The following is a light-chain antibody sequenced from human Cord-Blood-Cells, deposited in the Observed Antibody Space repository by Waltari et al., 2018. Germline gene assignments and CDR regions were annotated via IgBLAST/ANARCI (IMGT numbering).Light chain of an antibody. CDR3: MQALQTPYT. Sequence: DIVMTQSPLSLPVTPGEPASISCRSSQSLLHSNGYNYLDWYLQKPGQSPQLLIYLRSNRASGVPDRVSGSGSGADFTRNISRVEAGDVGVYYCMQALQTPYTFGQGTKLEIK. CDR1: QSLLHSNGYNY. J-gene: IGKJ2*01. V-gene: IGKV2-28*01. CDR2: LRS.